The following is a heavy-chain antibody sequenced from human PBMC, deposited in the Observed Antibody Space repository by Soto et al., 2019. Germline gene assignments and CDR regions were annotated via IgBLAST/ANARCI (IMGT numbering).Heavy chain of an antibody. Sequence: PSETLSLTCTVSGGSISSYYWSWIRQPPGKGLEWIGYIYYSGSTNYNPSLKSRVTISVDTTNNQFYLKLSYVTAADTAVYYCAREDYFDSSGFPIWGQGTLVTVSS. CDR3: AREDYFDSSGFPI. CDR1: GGSISSYY. V-gene: IGHV4-59*01. J-gene: IGHJ4*02. CDR2: IYYSGST. D-gene: IGHD3-22*01.